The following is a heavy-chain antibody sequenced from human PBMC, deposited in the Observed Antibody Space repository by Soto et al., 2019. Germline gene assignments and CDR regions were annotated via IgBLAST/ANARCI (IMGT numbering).Heavy chain of an antibody. CDR2: ISFDGSKT. V-gene: IGHV3-30*18. CDR3: AKDTHFYASSGYYVLDQ. CDR1: GSTFRNYG. Sequence: QVQLVESGGGVVQPGRSLRLSCAASGSTFRNYGIHWVRQAPGKGLQWVATISFDGSKTHYVDSVQGRFTISRDNSVNTAFLQINGLRVEDTAVHYCAKDTHFYASSGYYVLDQWGQGTLVTVSS. D-gene: IGHD3-22*01. J-gene: IGHJ4*02.